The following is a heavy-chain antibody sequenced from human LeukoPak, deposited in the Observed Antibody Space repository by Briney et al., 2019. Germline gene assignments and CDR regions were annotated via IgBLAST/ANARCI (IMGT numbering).Heavy chain of an antibody. J-gene: IGHJ4*02. CDR2: IGISSCNT. Sequence: GGSLRLSCAASGFSFGDYSMNWVRQAPGKGLEWISYIGISSCNTYYAASVKGRFTISGYKARDSLYLQMNSLRVEDTAVYYCARDYKYAFDNWGQGTLVTVSS. CDR3: ARDYKYAFDN. D-gene: IGHD5-24*01. CDR1: GFSFGDYS. V-gene: IGHV3-48*01.